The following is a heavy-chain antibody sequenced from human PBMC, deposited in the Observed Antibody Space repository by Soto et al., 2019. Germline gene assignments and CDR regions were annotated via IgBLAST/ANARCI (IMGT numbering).Heavy chain of an antibody. CDR3: ARHGSY. J-gene: IGHJ4*02. CDR2: VYFSGTT. CDR1: GVSITTTSYY. Sequence: SETLSLTXTVSGVSITTTSYYWGWIRQPPGKGLEWIGGVYFSGTTYYNPSLKSRVTISVDTSKNHFSLRLSSVTAADTAIYYCARHGSYWGQGTLVTVSS. V-gene: IGHV4-39*01.